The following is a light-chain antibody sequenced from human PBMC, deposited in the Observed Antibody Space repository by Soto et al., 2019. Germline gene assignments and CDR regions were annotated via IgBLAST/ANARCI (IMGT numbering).Light chain of an antibody. CDR2: AAS. V-gene: IGKV1-9*01. CDR1: QSIGYY. Sequence: DIQVTQTPSSLSASAGDRVTISCRASQSIGYYLNWYQQKPGKAPKLLIYAASTLQSGVPSRFSGSGSGTDFTLTISSLQPEDFATYFCQQLNSYPITFGQGTRLEIK. CDR3: QQLNSYPIT. J-gene: IGKJ5*01.